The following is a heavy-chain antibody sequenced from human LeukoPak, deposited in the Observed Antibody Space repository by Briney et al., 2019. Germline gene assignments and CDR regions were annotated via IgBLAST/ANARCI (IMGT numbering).Heavy chain of an antibody. J-gene: IGHJ5*02. Sequence: SETLSLTCTVSGGSISSSSYYWGWIRQPPGKGLEWIGSIYHSGSTYYNPSLKSRVTISVDTSKNQFSLKLSSVTAADTAVYYCARDGAARWLSGWFDPWGQGTLVTVSS. V-gene: IGHV4-39*07. CDR1: GGSISSSSYY. CDR2: IYHSGST. D-gene: IGHD6-6*01. CDR3: ARDGAARWLSGWFDP.